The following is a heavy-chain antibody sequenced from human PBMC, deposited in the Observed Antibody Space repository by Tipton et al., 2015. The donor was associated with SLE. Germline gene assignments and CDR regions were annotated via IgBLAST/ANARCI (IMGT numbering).Heavy chain of an antibody. D-gene: IGHD2/OR15-2a*01. CDR3: ASPGGTYFHAFDI. J-gene: IGHJ3*02. V-gene: IGHV3-21*01. CDR1: GFTFSSYS. CDR2: ISSSSSYI. Sequence: SLRLSCAASGFTFSSYSMNWVRQAPGKGLEWVSSISSSSSYIYYADSVRGRFTISRDNAKNSLYLQMNSLRAEDTAVYYCASPGGTYFHAFDIWGQGTMVTVSS.